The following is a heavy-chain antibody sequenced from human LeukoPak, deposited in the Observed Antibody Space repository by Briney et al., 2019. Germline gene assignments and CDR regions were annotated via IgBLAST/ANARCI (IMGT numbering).Heavy chain of an antibody. J-gene: IGHJ3*02. CDR3: ASKDSSSWYTGDAFDI. V-gene: IGHV3-48*03. D-gene: IGHD6-13*01. CDR1: GFTFSSYE. CDR2: IISSGSTI. Sequence: GGSLRLSCAASGFTFSSYEMNWVRQAPGKGLEWVSYIISSGSTIYYADSVKGRFTISRDNAKNSLYLQMNSLRAEDTAVYYCASKDSSSWYTGDAFDIWGQGTMVTVSS.